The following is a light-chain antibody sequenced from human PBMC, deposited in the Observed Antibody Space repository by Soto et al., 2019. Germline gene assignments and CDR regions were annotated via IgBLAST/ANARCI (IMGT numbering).Light chain of an antibody. Sequence: DIQMTQSPSSLSASVGDRVTITCRASQSISSWLAWYQQKSGKAPKLLIYKTSTLESGVPSRFSGSGSGTEFTLTITCLQPDEFATYYCQQYNFYSWTFGQGTKVEIK. CDR1: QSISSW. CDR3: QQYNFYSWT. J-gene: IGKJ1*01. V-gene: IGKV1-5*03. CDR2: KTS.